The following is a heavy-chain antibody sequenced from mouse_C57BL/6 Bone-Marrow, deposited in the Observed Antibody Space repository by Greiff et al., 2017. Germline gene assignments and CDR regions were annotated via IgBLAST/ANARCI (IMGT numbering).Heavy chain of an antibody. CDR3: ARDPAYYYGSSYWYFDV. D-gene: IGHD1-1*01. Sequence: EVKLQESGPGLVKPSQSLSLTCSVTGYSITSGYYWNWIRQFPGNKLEWMGYISYDGSNNYNPSLNNRISITRDTSKNQFFLKLNSVTTEDTATYYCARDPAYYYGSSYWYFDVWGTGTTVTVSS. CDR2: ISYDGSN. V-gene: IGHV3-6*01. CDR1: GYSITSGYY. J-gene: IGHJ1*03.